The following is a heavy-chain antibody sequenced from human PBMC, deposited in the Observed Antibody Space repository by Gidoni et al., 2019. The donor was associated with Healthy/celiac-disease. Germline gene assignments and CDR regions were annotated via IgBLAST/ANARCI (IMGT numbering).Heavy chain of an antibody. CDR1: GFTFSTAW. CDR3: TTDPRDVVPAARYYYDYGMDV. V-gene: IGHV3-15*01. D-gene: IGHD2-2*01. CDR2: IKSKTDGGTT. J-gene: IGHJ6*02. Sequence: EVQLVESGGGLVKPGGSLRLSCAASGFTFSTAWMSCVSQAPGKGLEWVGRIKSKTDGGTTDYAAPVKGRFTISRDDSKNTLYLQMNSLKTEDTAVYYCTTDPRDVVPAARYYYDYGMDVWGQGTTVTVSS.